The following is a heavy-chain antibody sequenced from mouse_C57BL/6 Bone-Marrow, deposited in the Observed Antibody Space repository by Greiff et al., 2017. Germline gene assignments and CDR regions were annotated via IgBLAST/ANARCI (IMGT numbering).Heavy chain of an antibody. CDR2: IYPRDGST. D-gene: IGHD1-1*01. Sequence: VQGVESGPELVKPGASVKLSCKASGYTFTSYDINWVKQRPGQGLEWIGWIYPRDGSTKYNEKFKGKATLTVDTSSSTAYMELHSLTSEDSAVYFGARLEFDGSSGDWYCDVWGTGTTVTVSS. V-gene: IGHV1-85*01. J-gene: IGHJ1*03. CDR3: ARLEFDGSSGDWYCDV. CDR1: GYTFTSYD.